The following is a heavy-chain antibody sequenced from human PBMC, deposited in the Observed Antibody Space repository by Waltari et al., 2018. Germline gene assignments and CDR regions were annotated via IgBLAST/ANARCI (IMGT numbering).Heavy chain of an antibody. J-gene: IGHJ5*02. CDR3: AREKFVVPANSWFDP. D-gene: IGHD2-2*01. CDR2: IKPDGSEK. V-gene: IGHV3-7*01. CDR1: GFTFSGYW. Sequence: EVQLVESGGGLVQPGRSLRLSCAASGFTFSGYWMTWVRQAPGKGLEWVANIKPDGSEKNDVDSVEGRFTISRDNAKNSLYLQMNSLIAEDSAVYYCAREKFVVPANSWFDPWGQGTLVTVSS.